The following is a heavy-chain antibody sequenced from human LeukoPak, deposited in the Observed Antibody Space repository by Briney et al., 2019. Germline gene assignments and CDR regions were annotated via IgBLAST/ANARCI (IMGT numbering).Heavy chain of an antibody. CDR3: ATDFYDST. CDR2: IRSNSDGGTI. D-gene: IGHD3-22*01. Sequence: GGSLRLSCATSGFTFRNAWMNWVRQAPGKGLEWVGRIRSNSDGGTIDYAAPVKGRFTLSRDDSKTTLYLQMNSLQTEDTAVYYCATDFYDSTWGQGTLVTVSS. V-gene: IGHV3-15*07. CDR1: GFTFRNAW. J-gene: IGHJ5*02.